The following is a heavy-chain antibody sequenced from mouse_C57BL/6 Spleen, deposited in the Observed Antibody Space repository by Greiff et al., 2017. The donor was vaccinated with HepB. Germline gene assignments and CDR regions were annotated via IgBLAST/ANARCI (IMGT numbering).Heavy chain of an antibody. J-gene: IGHJ1*03. CDR2: IRNKANGYTT. CDR1: GFTFTDYY. V-gene: IGHV7-3*01. Sequence: DVKLVESGGGLVQPGGSLSLSCAASGFTFTDYYMSWVRQPPGKALEWLGFIRNKANGYTTEYSASVKGRFTISRDNSQSILYLQMNALRAEDSATYYCARYGYGSSYRYFDVWGTGTTVTVSS. CDR3: ARYGYGSSYRYFDV. D-gene: IGHD1-1*01.